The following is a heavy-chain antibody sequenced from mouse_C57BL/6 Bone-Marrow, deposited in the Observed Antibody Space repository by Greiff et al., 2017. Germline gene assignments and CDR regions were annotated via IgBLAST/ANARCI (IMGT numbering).Heavy chain of an antibody. CDR1: GYTFTSYG. Sequence: VQLQESGAELARPGASVKLSCKASGYTFTSYGISWVKQRTGQGLEWIGEIYPRSGNTYYNEKFKGKATLTADKSSSTAYMQLRSLTAEDSAVYFCAREVAYYSNYDFAYWGQGTLVTVSA. CDR3: AREVAYYSNYDFAY. CDR2: IYPRSGNT. J-gene: IGHJ3*01. V-gene: IGHV1-81*01. D-gene: IGHD2-5*01.